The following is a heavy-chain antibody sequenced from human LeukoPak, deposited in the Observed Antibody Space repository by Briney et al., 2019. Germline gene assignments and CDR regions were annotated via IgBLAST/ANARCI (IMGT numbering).Heavy chain of an antibody. CDR3: EKSTRRVVVAATSDY. CDR1: GFTFSSYA. V-gene: IGHV3-23*01. CDR2: ISGSGGST. Sequence: GGSLRLSCAASGFTFSSYAMSWVRQAPGKGLEWVSAISGSGGSTYYADSVKGRFTISRDNSKNTLYLKMNSLRGEDTAVYYCEKSTRRVVVAATSDYWGQGTLVTVSS. D-gene: IGHD2-15*01. J-gene: IGHJ4*02.